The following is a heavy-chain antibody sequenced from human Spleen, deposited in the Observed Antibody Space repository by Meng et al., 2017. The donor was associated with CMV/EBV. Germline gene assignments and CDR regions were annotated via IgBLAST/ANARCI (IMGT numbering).Heavy chain of an antibody. CDR3: ALIFGVLLPHDAFDI. CDR1: GYTFTGYY. J-gene: IGHJ3*02. D-gene: IGHD3-3*01. V-gene: IGHV1-2*02. Sequence: SGYTFTGYYRHWVRQAPGQGPEWMGWIDPHNGDTNYAQKFQGRVTMTRDTSISTAYMEVNRLRSDDTAVFYCALIFGVLLPHDAFDIWGQGTMVTVSS. CDR2: IDPHNGDT.